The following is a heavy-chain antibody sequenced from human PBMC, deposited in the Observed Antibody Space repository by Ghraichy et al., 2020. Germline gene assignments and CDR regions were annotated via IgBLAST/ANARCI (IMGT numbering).Heavy chain of an antibody. CDR1: GYTFTGYY. CDR2: INPNSGGT. V-gene: IGHV1-2*02. Sequence: ASVKVSCKASGYTFTGYYMHWVRQAPGQGLEWMGWINPNSGGTNYAQKFQGRVTMTRDTSISTAYMELSRLRSDDTAVYYCAREAEGVAAAGTDYFDYWGQGTLVTVSS. CDR3: AREAEGVAAAGTDYFDY. D-gene: IGHD6-13*01. J-gene: IGHJ4*02.